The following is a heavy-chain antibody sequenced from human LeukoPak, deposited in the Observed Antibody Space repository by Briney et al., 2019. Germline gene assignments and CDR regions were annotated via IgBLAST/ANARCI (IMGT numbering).Heavy chain of an antibody. D-gene: IGHD2-2*01. CDR1: GGSISSGSYY. CDR3: ARAIAYVVVPAAMPHNWFDP. J-gene: IGHJ5*02. Sequence: PSQTLSLTCTVSGGSISSGSYYWSWIRQPAGKGLEWIGRIYTSGSTNYNPSLKSRVTISVDTSKNQFSLKLSSVTAADTAVYYCARAIAYVVVPAAMPHNWFDPWGQGTLVTVSS. CDR2: IYTSGST. V-gene: IGHV4-61*02.